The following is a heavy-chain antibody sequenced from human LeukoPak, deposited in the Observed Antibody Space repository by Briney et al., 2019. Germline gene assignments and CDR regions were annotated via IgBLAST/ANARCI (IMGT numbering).Heavy chain of an antibody. D-gene: IGHD2-15*01. CDR1: GFTFSSYS. Sequence: GGSLRLSCAASGFTFSSYSMNWVRQAPGKGLEWVSSISSSSSYIYYADSVKGRFTISRDNAKNSLYLKMNSLRAEDTAVYYCARDYYCSGGSCYSPHYWGQGTLVTVSS. J-gene: IGHJ4*02. CDR3: ARDYYCSGGSCYSPHY. CDR2: ISSSSSYI. V-gene: IGHV3-21*01.